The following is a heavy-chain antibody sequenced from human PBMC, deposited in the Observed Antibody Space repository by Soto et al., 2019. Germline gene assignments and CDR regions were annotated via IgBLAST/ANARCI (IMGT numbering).Heavy chain of an antibody. CDR3: ATRPISYYGMDV. J-gene: IGHJ6*02. CDR1: GYTLTELS. D-gene: IGHD3-9*01. CDR2: FDPEDGET. Sequence: ASVKVSCKVSGYTLTELSMHWVRQVPGKGLEWMGGFDPEDGETIYAQKFQGRVTMTEDTSTDTAYMELSSLRSEDTAVYYCATRPISYYGMDVWGQGTTVTVSS. V-gene: IGHV1-24*01.